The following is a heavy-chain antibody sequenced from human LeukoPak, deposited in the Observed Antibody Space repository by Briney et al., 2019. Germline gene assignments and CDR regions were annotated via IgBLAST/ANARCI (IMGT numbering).Heavy chain of an antibody. CDR2: IYTSGST. Sequence: SQTLSLTCTVSGGSISSGAYFWSWIRQPAGKGLEWVGRIYTSGSTNYNPSLKSRVTISVDTSNNQFSLKLSSVTAADTAVYYCARANSPYCGGDCYSAYYFDYWGQGTLVTVSS. CDR1: GGSISSGAYF. CDR3: ARANSPYCGGDCYSAYYFDY. D-gene: IGHD2-21*02. V-gene: IGHV4-61*02. J-gene: IGHJ4*02.